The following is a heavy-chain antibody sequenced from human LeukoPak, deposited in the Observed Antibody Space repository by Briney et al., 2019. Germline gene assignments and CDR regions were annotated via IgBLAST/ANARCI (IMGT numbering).Heavy chain of an antibody. Sequence: SVKVSCKASGGTSSSYAISWVRQAPGQGLEWRGRIIPIFGIANYAQKFQGRVTITADKSTSTAYMELSSLRSEDTAVYYCARAGSGDYYYYGMDVWGQGTTVTVSS. V-gene: IGHV1-69*04. CDR1: GGTSSSYA. CDR2: IIPIFGIA. J-gene: IGHJ6*02. CDR3: ARAGSGDYYYYGMDV. D-gene: IGHD3-10*01.